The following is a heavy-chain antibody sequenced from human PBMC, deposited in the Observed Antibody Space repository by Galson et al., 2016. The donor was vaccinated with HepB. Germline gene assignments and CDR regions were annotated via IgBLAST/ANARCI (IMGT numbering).Heavy chain of an antibody. CDR1: GGFLSGFY. J-gene: IGHJ6*02. V-gene: IGHV4-34*01. CDR3: ARLRRWGTSASHYFYGMDL. CDR2: INYGGST. D-gene: IGHD3-16*01. Sequence: SETLSLTCGVSGGFLSGFYWTWIRQSPGKGLEWIGEINYGGSTNYNPSLESRLSMSLDSSSNQVSLNLASVTAADTAVYYCARLRRWGTSASHYFYGMDLWGPGATVVVSS.